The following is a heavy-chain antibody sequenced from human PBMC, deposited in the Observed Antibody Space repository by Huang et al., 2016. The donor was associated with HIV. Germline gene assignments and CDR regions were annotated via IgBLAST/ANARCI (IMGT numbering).Heavy chain of an antibody. CDR3: ARDLWLRDLYYYYYMDV. CDR1: RFTFSNYA. D-gene: IGHD5-12*01. V-gene: IGHV3-30*04. Sequence: QVPLVESGGGVVQPGRSLSLSCAASRFTFSNYAVHGVRQAPGKGLEWVAVISYEGRNKYYADSVKGRFTISRDNSKNTVDRQMNSLRAEETAVYYCARDLWLRDLYYYYYMDVWGKGTTVTVSS. CDR2: ISYEGRNK. J-gene: IGHJ6*03.